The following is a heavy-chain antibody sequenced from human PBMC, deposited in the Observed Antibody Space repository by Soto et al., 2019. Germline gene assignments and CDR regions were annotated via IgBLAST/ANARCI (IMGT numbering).Heavy chain of an antibody. Sequence: GGSLRLSCAASGFTFSDHYMDWVRQAPGKGLEWVGRTRNKANSYTTEYAASVKGRFTISRDDSKNSLYLQMNSLKTEDTAVYYCARASSNYERNTGYYYYYGMDVWGQGTTVTVSS. D-gene: IGHD1-7*01. V-gene: IGHV3-72*01. CDR1: GFTFSDHY. J-gene: IGHJ6*02. CDR3: ARASSNYERNTGYYYYYGMDV. CDR2: TRNKANSYTT.